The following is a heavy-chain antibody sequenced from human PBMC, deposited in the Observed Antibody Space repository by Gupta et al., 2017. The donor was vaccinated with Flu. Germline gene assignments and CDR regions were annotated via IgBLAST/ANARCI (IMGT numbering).Heavy chain of an antibody. V-gene: IGHV3-48*01. D-gene: IGHD3-22*01. Sequence: EVQLVESGGGLVQPGGSLRLACAASGFTCSSDSMNWVRQVQGKGLDWVSYISSSSRTIYYADSVKGRFTISRDNAKNSVYLQMNSLRVEDTAVYYCATYYDSSGYQTWGQGTLVTVSS. J-gene: IGHJ5*02. CDR2: ISSSSRTI. CDR1: GFTCSSDS. CDR3: ATYYDSSGYQT.